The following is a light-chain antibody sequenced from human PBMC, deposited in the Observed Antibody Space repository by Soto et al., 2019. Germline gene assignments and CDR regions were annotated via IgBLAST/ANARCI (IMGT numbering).Light chain of an antibody. CDR1: SSDVGGYNY. V-gene: IGLV2-14*03. CDR2: DVN. J-gene: IGLJ2*01. Sequence: QSVLTQPASMSGSPGQSITISCTGTSSDVGGYNYVSWYRQHPGKAPKLMIYDVNNRPSGVSNRFSGSKSGNTAYLTISGLQAEDEADYYCSSHSSSSTLVVFGGGTKVTVL. CDR3: SSHSSSSTLVV.